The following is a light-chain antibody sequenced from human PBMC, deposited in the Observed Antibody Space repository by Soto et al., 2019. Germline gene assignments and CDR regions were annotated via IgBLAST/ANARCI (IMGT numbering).Light chain of an antibody. J-gene: IGLJ2*01. CDR2: DVT. CDR1: SSDVGGYSY. Sequence: QSALTQPASVSGSPGQSITISCTGTSSDVGGYSYVSWYQQHPGKAPKLMIYDVTDRPSGVSYRFSGSKSGNTASLTISGLQAEDEAEYYCSSYTSTSTVVFGGGTKLTVL. V-gene: IGLV2-14*03. CDR3: SSYTSTSTVV.